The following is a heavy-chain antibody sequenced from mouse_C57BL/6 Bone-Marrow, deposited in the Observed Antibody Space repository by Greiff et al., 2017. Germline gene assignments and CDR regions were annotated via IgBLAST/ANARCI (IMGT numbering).Heavy chain of an antibody. CDR1: GYTFTSYW. J-gene: IGHJ2*01. D-gene: IGHD1-1*01. Sequence: QVQLQQPGAELVKPGASVKMSCKASGYTFTSYWITWVKQRPGQGLEWIGDIYPGSGSTNYNEKFKSKATLTVDTSASTAYMQLSSLTSEASAVYYGARGTTVVATDYWGQGTTLTVSS. CDR2: IYPGSGST. CDR3: ARGTTVVATDY. V-gene: IGHV1-55*01.